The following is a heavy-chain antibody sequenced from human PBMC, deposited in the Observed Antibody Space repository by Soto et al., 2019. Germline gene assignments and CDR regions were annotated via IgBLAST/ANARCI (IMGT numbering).Heavy chain of an antibody. J-gene: IGHJ4*02. CDR2: ISYDGSNK. D-gene: IGHD5-18*01. CDR1: GFIFRSYG. CDR3: AKPQLDKATVNDY. V-gene: IGHV3-30*18. Sequence: GSLRLSCAASGFIFRSYGMHWVRPASCKGLEWVAVISYDGSNKYYADSVKGRFTITGDNSKNTLYLQMNSLRAENTAVYYCAKPQLDKATVNDYWGQRTLVTVSS.